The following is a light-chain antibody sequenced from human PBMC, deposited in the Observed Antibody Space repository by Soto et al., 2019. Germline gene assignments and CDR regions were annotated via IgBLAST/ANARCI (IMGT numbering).Light chain of an antibody. CDR1: QSVDSNS. CDR2: AAS. J-gene: IGKJ3*01. V-gene: IGKV3-20*01. Sequence: EIVLTQSPCTLSLSTGERASLSCRASQSVDSNSLAWYQQKPGQTPKLLIYAASTRAAAVPDRFTGSGSGTDFALTISRLEPEDFAVYYCQQYGDSPLTFGPGTKVDIK. CDR3: QQYGDSPLT.